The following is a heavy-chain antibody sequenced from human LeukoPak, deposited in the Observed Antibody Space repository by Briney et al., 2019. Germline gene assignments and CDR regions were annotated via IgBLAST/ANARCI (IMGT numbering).Heavy chain of an antibody. J-gene: IGHJ4*02. D-gene: IGHD4-23*01. CDR3: ARGPPGSGNGVSGY. Sequence: GGSLRLSCAASGFTFSSYAMNWVRQAPGKGLEWVSTISGGGGSTYYADSVKGRFTISRDNAKNSLYLQMNSLRAEDTAVYYCARGPPGSGNGVSGYWGQGTLVTVSS. V-gene: IGHV3-23*01. CDR2: ISGGGGST. CDR1: GFTFSSYA.